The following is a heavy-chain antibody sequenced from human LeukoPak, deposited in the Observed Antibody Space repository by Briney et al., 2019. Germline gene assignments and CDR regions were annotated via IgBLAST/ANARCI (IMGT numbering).Heavy chain of an antibody. V-gene: IGHV1-24*01. CDR3: ATHAGFGGHWFDP. D-gene: IGHD3-10*01. J-gene: IGHJ5*02. CDR2: FDPEDGET. Sequence: ASVKVSCKVSGYTLTELSMHWVRQAPGRGLEWMGGFDPEDGETIYAQKFQGRVTMTEDTSTDTAYMELSSLRSEDTAVYYCATHAGFGGHWFDPWGQGTLVTVSS. CDR1: GYTLTELS.